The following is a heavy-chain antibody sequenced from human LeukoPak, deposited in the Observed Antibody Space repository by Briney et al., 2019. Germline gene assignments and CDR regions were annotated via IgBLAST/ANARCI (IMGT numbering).Heavy chain of an antibody. CDR3: VRDLPQWGYSALDY. Sequence: PGGSLRLSCGASGFTFSNYWMSWVRQAPGKGLEWVINISQDGSGKNYADSVEGRFTISRDNAKNSLYLQMNSLRAEDTAVYYCVRDLPQWGYSALDYWGQGTLVTVSS. CDR1: GFTFSNYW. CDR2: ISQDGSGK. D-gene: IGHD3-22*01. J-gene: IGHJ4*02. V-gene: IGHV3-7*03.